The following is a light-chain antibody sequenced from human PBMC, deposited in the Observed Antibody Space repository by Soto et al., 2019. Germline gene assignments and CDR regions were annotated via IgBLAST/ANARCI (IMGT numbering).Light chain of an antibody. CDR1: QSVSSSY. V-gene: IGKV3-20*01. Sequence: EMMLTQSPGTLSLSTGERATLSCRASQSVSSSYLAWYQQKPGQAPRLLIYGASSRATGIPDRFSGSGSGTDFTLTISRLEPEDFAVYYCQQYGSFSWTFGQGSKVDIK. J-gene: IGKJ1*01. CDR2: GAS. CDR3: QQYGSFSWT.